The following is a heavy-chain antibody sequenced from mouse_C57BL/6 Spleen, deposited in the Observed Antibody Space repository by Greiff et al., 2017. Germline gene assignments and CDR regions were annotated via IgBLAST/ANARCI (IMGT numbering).Heavy chain of an antibody. CDR2: IYPRSGNT. CDR3: ARSITTVGEAYAMDY. Sequence: VQLQQSGAELARPGASVKLSCKASGYTFTSYGISWVKQRTGQGLEWIGEIYPRSGNTYYNEKFKGKATLTADKSSSTAYMELRSLTSEDSAVYFCARSITTVGEAYAMDYWGQGTSVTVSS. V-gene: IGHV1-81*01. J-gene: IGHJ4*01. CDR1: GYTFTSYG. D-gene: IGHD1-1*01.